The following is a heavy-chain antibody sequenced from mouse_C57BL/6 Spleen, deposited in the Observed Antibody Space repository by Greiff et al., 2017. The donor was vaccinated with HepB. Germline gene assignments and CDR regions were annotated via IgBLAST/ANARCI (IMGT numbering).Heavy chain of an antibody. V-gene: IGHV14-3*01. J-gene: IGHJ1*03. CDR3: VRYDYDVRYFDV. Sequence: VQLQQSVAELVRPGASVKLSCTASGFNFKNSYMHWVKQRPEQGLEWIGRIDPENGNTKYDPKFQGKATITADTSSNTAYLQLSSLTSEDAASYYCVRYDYDVRYFDVWGTGTTVTVSS. CDR1: GFNFKNSY. D-gene: IGHD2-4*01. CDR2: IDPENGNT.